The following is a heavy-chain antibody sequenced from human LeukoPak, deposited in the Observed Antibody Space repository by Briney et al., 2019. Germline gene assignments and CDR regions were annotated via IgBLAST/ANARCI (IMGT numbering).Heavy chain of an antibody. D-gene: IGHD3-10*01. Sequence: GGPLRLSCVASGFTFSSYGMSWVRQTPGKGLEWVSGISGSGDNTYYAEFVQGRFTVSRDNSKNTLILQMNSLRAEDTAVYYCVKVMSRSYDDWGQGTLVTVSS. CDR3: VKVMSRSYDD. J-gene: IGHJ4*02. V-gene: IGHV3-23*01. CDR1: GFTFSSYG. CDR2: ISGSGDNT.